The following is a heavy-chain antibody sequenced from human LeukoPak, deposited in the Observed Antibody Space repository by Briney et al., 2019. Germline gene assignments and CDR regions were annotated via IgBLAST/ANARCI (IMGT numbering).Heavy chain of an antibody. Sequence: SETLSLICTVSDDSINTCYWSWVRQPAGKTLEWIGRIYRTGSTKYNPSLKSRVTMSIDTSKKQFSLKLSSVTAADTAVYYCARGGDHDAFDIWGQGTMVTVSS. CDR1: DDSINTCY. CDR3: ARGGDHDAFDI. J-gene: IGHJ3*02. V-gene: IGHV4-4*07. CDR2: IYRTGST. D-gene: IGHD7-27*01.